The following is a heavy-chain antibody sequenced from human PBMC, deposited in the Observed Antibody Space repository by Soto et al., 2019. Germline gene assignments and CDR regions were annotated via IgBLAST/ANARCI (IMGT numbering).Heavy chain of an antibody. D-gene: IGHD2-21*01. CDR2: ISYDGTKK. CDR3: SRGIKGGLDA. V-gene: IGHV3-30*03. Sequence: QVQLAESGGGVVQPGRSLRLSCATSGFVSNDYDIHWVRKAPGKGLAWLASISYDGTKKYYAESVKGRFTISRDNSKNTLSLQLNSLGAEDTAVYYCSRGIKGGLDAWGPGTLVIVSS. CDR1: GFVSNDYD. J-gene: IGHJ5*02.